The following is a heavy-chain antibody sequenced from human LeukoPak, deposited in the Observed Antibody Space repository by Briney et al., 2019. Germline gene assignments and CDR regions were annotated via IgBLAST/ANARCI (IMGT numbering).Heavy chain of an antibody. J-gene: IGHJ6*02. CDR2: IYSGGTT. CDR3: ARDFEGGGMDV. V-gene: IGHV3-53*01. CDR1: GFTVSSSS. Sequence: GGSLRLSCAASGFTVSSSSMSWVRQAPGTGLEWVSIIYSGGTTYYADSVKGRFTISRENAKNSLYLQMNSLRAGDTAVYYCARDFEGGGMDVWGQGTTVTVSS. D-gene: IGHD3-16*01.